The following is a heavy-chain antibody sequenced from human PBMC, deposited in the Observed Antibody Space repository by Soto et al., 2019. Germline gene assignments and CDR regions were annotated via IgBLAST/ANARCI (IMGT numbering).Heavy chain of an antibody. Sequence: QVQLQQWGAGLLKPSETLSLTCVVYGGSFSGYYWSWIRQPPGKGLEWIGEINHSGSTNYSPSLKSRVSMSVDTSKNQISLKMSSVTAADTATYYCARGEYRSSWREIIDYWGQGTLVTVSS. V-gene: IGHV4-34*01. CDR3: ARGEYRSSWREIIDY. J-gene: IGHJ4*02. CDR1: GGSFSGYY. CDR2: INHSGST. D-gene: IGHD3-3*01.